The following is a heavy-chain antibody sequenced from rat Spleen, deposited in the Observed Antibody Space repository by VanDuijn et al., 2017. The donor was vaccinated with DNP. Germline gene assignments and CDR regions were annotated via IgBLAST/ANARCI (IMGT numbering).Heavy chain of an antibody. Sequence: EVQLQESGPGLVKPSQSLSLTCSVTGYSITSNYWGWIRKFPGNKMEWIGHISYSGSTSYNPSLKSRISITRDTSKNQFFLQLNSVTTEDTATYYCARGYGSYWFAYWGQGTLVTVSS. D-gene: IGHD1-3*01. V-gene: IGHV3-1*01. J-gene: IGHJ3*01. CDR2: ISYSGST. CDR1: GYSITSNY. CDR3: ARGYGSYWFAY.